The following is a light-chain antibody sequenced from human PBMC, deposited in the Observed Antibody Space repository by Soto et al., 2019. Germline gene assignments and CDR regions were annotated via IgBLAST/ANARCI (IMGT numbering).Light chain of an antibody. V-gene: IGKV3-11*01. J-gene: IGKJ5*01. CDR1: QSVSSY. CDR2: DAS. CDR3: QQRSNLPP. Sequence: EIVWPQSQDTLSLSPGERATLSCRASQSVSSYLAWYQQKPGQAPRLLIYDASNRATGIPARFSGSGSGTDFTLTISCLEPEDFAVYYCQQRSNLPPFGQGTRLEIK.